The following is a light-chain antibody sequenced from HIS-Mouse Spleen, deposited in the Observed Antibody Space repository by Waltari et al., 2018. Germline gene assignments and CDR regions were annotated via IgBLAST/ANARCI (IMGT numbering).Light chain of an antibody. CDR1: SSYVGRYQH. J-gene: IGLJ2*01. CDR2: EVS. Sequence: QSALTQPASVSGSPGPSITLSCTGTSSYVGRYQHVSWYQQHPGQAPKLMIYEVSNRPSGVSNRVSGSKSGNTASLTISGLQAEDEADYYCSSYTSSSVVFGGGTKLTVL. CDR3: SSYTSSSVV. V-gene: IGLV2-14*01.